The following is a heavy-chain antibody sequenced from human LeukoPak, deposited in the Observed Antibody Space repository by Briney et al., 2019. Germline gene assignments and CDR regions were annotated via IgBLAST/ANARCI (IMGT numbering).Heavy chain of an antibody. CDR1: GGSLSSDY. V-gene: IGHV4-59*01. D-gene: IGHD5-12*01. Sequence: SETLSLTCTVSGGSLSSDYWSWVRQPPGKGLEGIGYIYYSGSTNYNPSPKSRVTISVDTSKNQFSLELCSVTAADTSVYYCARDRRGATDYWGQGTLVTVSS. CDR2: IYYSGST. J-gene: IGHJ4*02. CDR3: ARDRRGATDY.